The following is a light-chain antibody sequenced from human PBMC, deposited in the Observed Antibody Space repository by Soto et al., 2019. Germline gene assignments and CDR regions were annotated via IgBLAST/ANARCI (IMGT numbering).Light chain of an antibody. J-gene: IGLJ3*02. CDR1: SSDVGGYNY. V-gene: IGLV2-14*01. Sequence: QSALTQPASVSGSPGQSITISCTGTSSDVGGYNYVSWYQQHPGKAPKLMIYDVSNRPSVVSNRFSGSKSGNTASLTISGLQAEDEADYYCSSYTSSSTAWVFGGGTKVTVL. CDR3: SSYTSSSTAWV. CDR2: DVS.